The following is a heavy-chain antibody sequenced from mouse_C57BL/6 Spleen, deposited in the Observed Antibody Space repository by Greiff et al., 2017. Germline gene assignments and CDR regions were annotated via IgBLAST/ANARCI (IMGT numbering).Heavy chain of an antibody. D-gene: IGHD4-1*01. Sequence: EVQGVESGGGLVQPKGSLKLSCAASGFSFNTYAMNWVRQAPGKGLEWVARIRSKSNNYATYYADSVKDRFTISRDDSESMLDLQMNNLKTEDTAMYYCVRHLNWDGNYYAMDYWGQGTSVTVSS. CDR1: GFSFNTYA. CDR2: IRSKSNNYAT. V-gene: IGHV10-1*01. CDR3: VRHLNWDGNYYAMDY. J-gene: IGHJ4*01.